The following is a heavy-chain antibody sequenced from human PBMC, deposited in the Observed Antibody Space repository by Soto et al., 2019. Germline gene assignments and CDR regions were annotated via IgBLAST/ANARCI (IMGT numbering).Heavy chain of an antibody. CDR3: ARDLIVVVPAAFHWFDP. D-gene: IGHD2-2*01. CDR2: TYYRSKWYN. J-gene: IGHJ5*02. V-gene: IGHV6-1*01. Sequence: SQTLSLTCAISGDSVSSNSAASNWIRQSPSRGLEWLGRTYYRSKWYNDYAVSVKSRITINPDTSKNQFSLQLNSVTPEDTAVYYCARDLIVVVPAAFHWFDPWGQGTPVTVSS. CDR1: GDSVSSNSAA.